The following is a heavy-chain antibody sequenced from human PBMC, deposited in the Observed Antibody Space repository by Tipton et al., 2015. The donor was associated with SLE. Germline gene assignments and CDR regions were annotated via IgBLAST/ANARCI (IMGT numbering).Heavy chain of an antibody. CDR2: IFPGDSDT. CDR3: ARVPYGGNSGAYFDY. Sequence: QLVQSGAEVKKPGESLKISCKGSGYSFTSYWIGWVRQMPGKGLEWMGIIFPGDSDTRYSPSFQGQVTISADKSISTAYLQWTSLKASDTAMYYCARVPYGGNSGAYFDYWGQGTLVTVSS. D-gene: IGHD4-23*01. V-gene: IGHV5-51*03. CDR1: GYSFTSYW. J-gene: IGHJ4*02.